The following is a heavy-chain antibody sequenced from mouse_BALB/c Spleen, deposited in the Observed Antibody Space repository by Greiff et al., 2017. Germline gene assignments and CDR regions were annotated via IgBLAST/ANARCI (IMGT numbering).Heavy chain of an antibody. D-gene: IGHD2-10*02. J-gene: IGHJ1*01. CDR3: ARAPYGNSRYFDV. Sequence: EVQVVESGGGLVKPGGSLKLSCAASGFTFSSYAMSWVRQTPEKRLEWVASISSGGSTYYPDSVKGRFTISRDNARNILYLQMSSLRSEDTAMYYCARAPYGNSRYFDVWGAGTTVTVSS. V-gene: IGHV5-6-5*01. CDR2: ISSGGST. CDR1: GFTFSSYA.